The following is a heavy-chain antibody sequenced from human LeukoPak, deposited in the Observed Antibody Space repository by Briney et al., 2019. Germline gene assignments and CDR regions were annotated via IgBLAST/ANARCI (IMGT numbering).Heavy chain of an antibody. CDR2: ISSSSSYT. CDR1: GFTFSDYY. V-gene: IGHV3-11*06. D-gene: IGHD6-19*01. Sequence: GGSLRLSCAASGFTFSDYYMSWIRQAPGKGLEWVSYISSSSSYTNYADSVKGRFTISRDNAKNSLYLQMNSLRAEDTAVYYCAREGPGIAVVDYWGQGTLVTVFS. J-gene: IGHJ4*02. CDR3: AREGPGIAVVDY.